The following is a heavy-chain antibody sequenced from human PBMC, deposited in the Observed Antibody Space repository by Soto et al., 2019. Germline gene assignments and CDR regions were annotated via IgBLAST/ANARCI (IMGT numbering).Heavy chain of an antibody. CDR1: AGSINTGASS. Sequence: PSETRSLTCTVSAGSINTGASSWGWVRPPPGEGLDYIGYIYHGGTTFLNPSLRSRLIISVDRSKNQFSLKLSSVTAADTAVYYCPTYYGSPLAAYWGQGALVTVAS. J-gene: IGHJ4*02. CDR2: IYHGGTT. CDR3: PTYYGSPLAAY. V-gene: IGHV4-30-2*01. D-gene: IGHD3-10*01.